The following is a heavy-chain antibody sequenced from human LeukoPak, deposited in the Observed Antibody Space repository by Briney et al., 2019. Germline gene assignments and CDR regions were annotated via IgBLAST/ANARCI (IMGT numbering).Heavy chain of an antibody. Sequence: PSGTLSLTCGVSGGSISNTNWWTWVRQPPGKGLEWIGEVDLLGRTNYNPSLKSRAAISVDKSENHISLWLTSVTAADTAVYYCAREGGPYRPLDYSGQGTLVTVSS. CDR2: VDLLGRT. CDR3: AREGGPYRPLDY. J-gene: IGHJ4*02. CDR1: GGSISNTNW. V-gene: IGHV4-4*02.